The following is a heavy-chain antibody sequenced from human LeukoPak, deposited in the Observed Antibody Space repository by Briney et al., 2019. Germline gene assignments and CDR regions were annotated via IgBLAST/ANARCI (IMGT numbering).Heavy chain of an antibody. CDR2: IYYSGST. CDR3: ARAPLPYYYDSSGHDAFDI. Sequence: SETLSLTCTVSGGSISSYYWSWIRQPPGKGLEWIGYIYYSGSTNYNPSLKSRVTISVDTSKNQFSLKLSSVTAAGTAVYYCARAPLPYYYDSSGHDAFDIWGQGTMVTVSS. V-gene: IGHV4-59*01. J-gene: IGHJ3*02. D-gene: IGHD3-22*01. CDR1: GGSISSYY.